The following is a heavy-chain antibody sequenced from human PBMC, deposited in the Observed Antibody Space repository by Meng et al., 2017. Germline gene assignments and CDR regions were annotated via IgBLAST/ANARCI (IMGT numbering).Heavy chain of an antibody. CDR2: ISYDGSNK. CDR1: GFTFNGYA. Sequence: VQLVGSGGGVVQPGSSLRLSCAASGFTFNGYAMHWVRQAPGKGLEWVALISYDGSNKYYADSVKGRFSISRDNSKNTLYLQMNSLRAEDTAVYYCATTNGLLWFGELTRWGQGTLVTVSS. J-gene: IGHJ4*02. D-gene: IGHD3-10*01. CDR3: ATTNGLLWFGELTR. V-gene: IGHV3-30*04.